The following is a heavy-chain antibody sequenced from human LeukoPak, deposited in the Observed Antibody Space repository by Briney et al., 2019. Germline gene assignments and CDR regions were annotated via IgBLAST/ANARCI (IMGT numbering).Heavy chain of an antibody. D-gene: IGHD6-13*01. J-gene: IGHJ1*01. CDR1: GLTFSSYS. CDR2: ISSSSSTI. Sequence: GGSLRLSCAASGLTFSSYSMNWVRQAPGKGLEWVSYISSSSSTIYYADSVKGRFTISRDNAKNSLYLQMNSLRAEDTAVYYCARVAAAGPVGYFQHWGQGTLVTVSS. CDR3: ARVAAAGPVGYFQH. V-gene: IGHV3-48*01.